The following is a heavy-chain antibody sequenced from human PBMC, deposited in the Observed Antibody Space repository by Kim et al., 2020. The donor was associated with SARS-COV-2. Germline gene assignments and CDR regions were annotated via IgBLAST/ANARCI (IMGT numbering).Heavy chain of an antibody. V-gene: IGHV4-4*07. J-gene: IGHJ4*02. CDR3: ARGLAPAGANNFDY. D-gene: IGHD2-2*01. Sequence: NPSLESRVTMSGDASKTQFSLELTSVTAADTAVYYCARGLAPAGANNFDYWGQGTLVTVSS.